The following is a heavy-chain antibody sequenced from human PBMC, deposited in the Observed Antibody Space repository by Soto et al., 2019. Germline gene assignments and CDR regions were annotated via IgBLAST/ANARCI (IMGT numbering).Heavy chain of an antibody. J-gene: IGHJ4*02. D-gene: IGHD6-19*01. CDR2: IKQDGSEK. V-gene: IGHV3-7*01. CDR3: ATSHSSGWLVY. CDR1: GFTFSSYW. Sequence: PGGSLRLSCAASGFTFSSYWMSWVRQAPGKGLEWVANIKQDGSEKYYVDSVKGRFTISRDNAKNSLYLQMNSLRAEDTAVYYCATSHSSGWLVYWGQGTLVTVSS.